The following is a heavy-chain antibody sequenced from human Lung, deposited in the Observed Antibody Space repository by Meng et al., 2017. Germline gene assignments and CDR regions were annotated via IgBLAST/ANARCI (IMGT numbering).Heavy chain of an antibody. CDR3: TISDYGNFDY. CDR2: IDPSGGST. Sequence: QVQLVQSGAEVKKPGASVKVSCKASGYTFTSYYMHWVRQAPGQGIEWMGIIDPSGGSTDYAQKFQGRVTVTGDTSTSTVYMDLSSLRSEDTAVYYCTISDYGNFDYWGQGTLATVSS. V-gene: IGHV1-46*03. CDR1: GYTFTSYY. D-gene: IGHD4-17*01. J-gene: IGHJ4*02.